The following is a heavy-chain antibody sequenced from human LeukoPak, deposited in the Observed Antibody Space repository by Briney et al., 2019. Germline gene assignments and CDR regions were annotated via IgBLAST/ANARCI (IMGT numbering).Heavy chain of an antibody. CDR2: IYTSGST. CDR1: GGSISSGSYY. Sequence: PSETLSLTCTVSGGSISSGSYYWSWIRQPAGKGLEWIGRIYTSGSTNYNPSLKSRVTISVDTSKNQFSLKLSSVTAADTAAYYCAREIFGYSSGWSDAFDIWGQGTMVTVSS. CDR3: AREIFGYSSGWSDAFDI. D-gene: IGHD6-19*01. V-gene: IGHV4-61*02. J-gene: IGHJ3*02.